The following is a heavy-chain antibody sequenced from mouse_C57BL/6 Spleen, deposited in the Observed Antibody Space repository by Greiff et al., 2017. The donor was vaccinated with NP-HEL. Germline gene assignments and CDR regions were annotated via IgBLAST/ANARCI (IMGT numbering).Heavy chain of an antibody. CDR3: AKKTDYYGGAMDY. D-gene: IGHD1-1*01. V-gene: IGHV2-4*01. CDR2: IWSGGST. CDR1: GFSLTSYG. Sequence: QVQLQQSGPGLVQPSQSLSITCTVSGFSLTSYGVHWVRQPPGKGLEWLGVIWSGGSTDYNAAFISRLSISKDNSKSQVFFKMNSLQADDTAIYYCAKKTDYYGGAMDYWGQGTSVTVSS. J-gene: IGHJ4*01.